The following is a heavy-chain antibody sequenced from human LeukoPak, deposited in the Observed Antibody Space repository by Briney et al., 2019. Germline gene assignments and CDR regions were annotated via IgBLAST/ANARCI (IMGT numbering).Heavy chain of an antibody. Sequence: PGGXXXXSCAXSGFTFSSYSXNWVRQAPGKGLXGVSSISSSSSYIYYADSVKGRFTISRDNAKNSLYLQMNSLRAEDTAVYYCASSGELLAYFDYWGQGTLVTVSS. J-gene: IGHJ4*02. V-gene: IGHV3-21*01. D-gene: IGHD1-26*01. CDR2: ISSSSSYI. CDR3: ASSGELLAYFDY. CDR1: GFTFSSYS.